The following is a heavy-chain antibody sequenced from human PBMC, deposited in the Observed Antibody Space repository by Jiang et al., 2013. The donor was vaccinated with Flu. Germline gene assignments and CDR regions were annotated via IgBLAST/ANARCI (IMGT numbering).Heavy chain of an antibody. CDR2: ISYDGSNK. CDR3: ARVGPGGGVGATFFY. CDR1: GFTFSSYA. Sequence: QLLESGGGVVQPGRSLRLSCAASGFTFSSYAMHWVRQAPGKGLEWVAVISYDGSNKYYADSVKGRFTISRDNSKNTLYLQMNSLRAEDTAVYYCARVGPGGGVGATFFYWGQGTLVTVSS. D-gene: IGHD1-26*01. V-gene: IGHV3-30-3*01. J-gene: IGHJ4*02.